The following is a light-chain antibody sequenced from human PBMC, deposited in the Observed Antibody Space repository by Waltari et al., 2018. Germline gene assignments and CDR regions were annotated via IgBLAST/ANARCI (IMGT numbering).Light chain of an antibody. Sequence: DIVMTQSPDSLTASLGERATINCKSSQSVLFSSNNKNYLAWYQQKPGQPPKLLIYWASTRESGVPDRFSGSGSGTDFTLTISSLQAEDVAVYYCQQYYDTLYTFGQGTKLEIK. V-gene: IGKV4-1*01. CDR2: WAS. CDR3: QQYYDTLYT. J-gene: IGKJ2*01. CDR1: QSVLFSSNNKNY.